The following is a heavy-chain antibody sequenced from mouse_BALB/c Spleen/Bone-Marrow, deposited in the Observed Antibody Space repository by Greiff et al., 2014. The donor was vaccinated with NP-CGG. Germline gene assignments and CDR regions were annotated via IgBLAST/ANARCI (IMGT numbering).Heavy chain of an antibody. V-gene: IGHV1-54*01. CDR2: INPGSGGT. D-gene: IGHD1-1*01. CDR1: GYAFTNYL. J-gene: IGHJ2*01. CDR3: ARGITTGYFDY. Sequence: LEESGAELVRPRTSVKVSCKASGYAFTNYLIEWVKQRPGQGLEWIGVINPGSGGTNYNEKFKGKATLTADKSSSTAYMQLSSLTSDDSAVYFCARGITTGYFDYWGQGTTLTVSS.